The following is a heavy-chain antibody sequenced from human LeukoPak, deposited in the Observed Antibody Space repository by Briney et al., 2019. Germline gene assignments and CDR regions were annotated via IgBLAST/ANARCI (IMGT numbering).Heavy chain of an antibody. V-gene: IGHV4-4*02. J-gene: IGHJ4*02. Sequence: SGTLSLTCAVSGGSISSSNWWSWVRQPPGMGLEWIGEIYHSGSTNYNPSLKSRVTISVDKSKNQFSLKLSSVTAADTAVYYCARLIPIAVAAHFDYWGQGTLVTVSS. D-gene: IGHD6-19*01. CDR3: ARLIPIAVAAHFDY. CDR2: IYHSGST. CDR1: GGSISSSNW.